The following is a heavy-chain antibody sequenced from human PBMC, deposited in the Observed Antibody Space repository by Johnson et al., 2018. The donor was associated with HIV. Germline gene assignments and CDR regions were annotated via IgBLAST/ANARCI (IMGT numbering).Heavy chain of an antibody. CDR1: GFTFSSYA. CDR2: ISYDGSNK. V-gene: IGHV3-30-3*01. J-gene: IGHJ3*02. CDR3: AREGPSDAFDI. Sequence: QVQLVESGGGLVQPGGSLRLSCAASGFTFSSYAMHWVRQAPGKGLEWAAVISYDGSNKYYADSVKGRFTISRDNSKNTLYLQMNRLRAEDTAVYYCAREGPSDAFDIWGQGTMVTVSS.